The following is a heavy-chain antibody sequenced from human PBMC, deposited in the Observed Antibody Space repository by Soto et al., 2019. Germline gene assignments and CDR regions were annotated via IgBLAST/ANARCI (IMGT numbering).Heavy chain of an antibody. CDR3: ARDRSSDCAGPPWGFDFGIDA. CDR1: GVNFNTFG. CDR2: IWFDGTNK. D-gene: IGHD2-21*02. V-gene: IGHV3-33*01. J-gene: IGHJ6*02. Sequence: QVQLVESGGGVVQPGGSLRLSCAVSGVNFNTFGMHWVRQRPGKGLEWVAVIWFDGTNKYYADSVKGRFNISRDISKRTWRWQMKRLSSEDAAVYCCARDRSSDCAGPPWGFDFGIDAWGLGTTVTVSS.